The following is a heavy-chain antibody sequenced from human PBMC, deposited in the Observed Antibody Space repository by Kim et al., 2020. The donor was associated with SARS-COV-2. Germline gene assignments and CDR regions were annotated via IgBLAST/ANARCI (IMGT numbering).Heavy chain of an antibody. Sequence: GGSLRLSCAVSGIPFSNAWFNWVRQSPGKGLEWVGRIKSKTDGGTSDLAAPVKGRFAISRDDSENTLYLLMNNVKTVDSAVYYCTTVSMRWGQGTLVTVSS. CDR3: TTVSMR. J-gene: IGHJ4*02. D-gene: IGHD2-2*01. CDR2: IKSKTDGGTS. V-gene: IGHV3-15*01. CDR1: GIPFSNAW.